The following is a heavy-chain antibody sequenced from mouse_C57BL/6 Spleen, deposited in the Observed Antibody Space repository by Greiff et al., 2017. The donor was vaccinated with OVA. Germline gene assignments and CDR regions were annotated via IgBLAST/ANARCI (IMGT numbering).Heavy chain of an antibody. D-gene: IGHD1-1*01. Sequence: VQLQQSGAELVRPGTSVKVSCKASGYAFTNYLIEWVKQRPGQGLEWIGVINPGSGGTNYNEKFKGKATLTADKSSSTAYMQLSSLTSEDSAVYFCARRGSSSFDYWGQGTTLTVSS. CDR1: GYAFTNYL. V-gene: IGHV1-54*01. CDR2: INPGSGGT. J-gene: IGHJ2*01. CDR3: ARRGSSSFDY.